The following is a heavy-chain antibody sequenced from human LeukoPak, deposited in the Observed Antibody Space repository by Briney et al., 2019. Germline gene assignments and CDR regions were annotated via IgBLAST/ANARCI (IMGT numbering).Heavy chain of an antibody. Sequence: GGSLRLSCAASGFRFSDFTMTWVRQAPGKGPEWVSAIGGRGGSTYYADSLGGRFTISRDNSKDMVYLQMNSLKVEDTATYYCGKEGGAWGQGAKVTVSS. CDR1: GFRFSDFT. CDR3: GKEGGA. V-gene: IGHV3-23*01. J-gene: IGHJ5*02. D-gene: IGHD3-16*01. CDR2: IGGRGGST.